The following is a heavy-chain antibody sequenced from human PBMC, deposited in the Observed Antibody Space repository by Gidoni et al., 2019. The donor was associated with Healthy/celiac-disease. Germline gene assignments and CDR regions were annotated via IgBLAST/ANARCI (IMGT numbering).Heavy chain of an antibody. D-gene: IGHD3-22*01. CDR3: AKAAASDSSGYLIDY. J-gene: IGHJ4*02. CDR1: GVTLEDYA. CDR2: ISWNSVSI. Sequence: EVQLVESGGGLVQPGRSLRLSGAASGVTLEDYAMTWVRQAPGKGLGWVSGISWNSVSIGYADSVKGRFTISRDNAKNSLYLQMNSLRAEDTALYYCAKAAASDSSGYLIDYWGQGTLVTVSS. V-gene: IGHV3-9*01.